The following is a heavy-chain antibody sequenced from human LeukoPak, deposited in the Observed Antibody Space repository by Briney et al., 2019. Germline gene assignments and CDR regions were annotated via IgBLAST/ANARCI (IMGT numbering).Heavy chain of an antibody. CDR1: GFTFSSYA. Sequence: GGSLRLSCAASGFTFSSYAMSWVRQAPGKGLEWVSAISGSGGSTYYADSVKGRFTISRDNSKNTLYLQMNSLRAEDTAVYYCANDRGSGWSPDYSDYWGQGTLVTVSS. CDR2: ISGSGGST. D-gene: IGHD6-19*01. CDR3: ANDRGSGWSPDYSDY. V-gene: IGHV3-23*01. J-gene: IGHJ4*02.